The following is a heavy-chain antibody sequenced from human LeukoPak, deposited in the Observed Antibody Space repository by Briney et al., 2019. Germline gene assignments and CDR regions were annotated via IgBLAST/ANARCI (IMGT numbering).Heavy chain of an antibody. J-gene: IGHJ4*02. CDR1: GFTFSSYG. V-gene: IGHV3-30*03. CDR3: ATYSSGAGFDY. D-gene: IGHD6-25*01. CDR2: ISYDGSNK. Sequence: PGGSLRLSCAASGFTFSSYGMHWVRQAPGKGLEWVAVISYDGSNKYYADSVKGRFTISRDNSKNTLYLQMNSLRAEDTAVYYWATYSSGAGFDYWGQGTLVTVSS.